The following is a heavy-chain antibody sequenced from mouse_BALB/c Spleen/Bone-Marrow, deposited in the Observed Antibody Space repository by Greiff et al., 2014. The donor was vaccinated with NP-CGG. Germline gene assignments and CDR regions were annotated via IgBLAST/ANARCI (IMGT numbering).Heavy chain of an antibody. CDR1: GFTFSNYT. V-gene: IGHV5-12-2*01. J-gene: IGHJ3*01. CDR2: ISNGGGTT. D-gene: IGHD1-2*01. CDR3: ARRYDYGYGPFAY. Sequence: EVKLVESGGGLVQPGGSLKLSCAASGFTFSNYTMSWIRQTPEKRLGWVAYISNGGGTTYYPDTVKGRFTISRDSAKNTLYLQMSSLKSEDTAMYYCARRYDYGYGPFAYWGQGTLVTVSA.